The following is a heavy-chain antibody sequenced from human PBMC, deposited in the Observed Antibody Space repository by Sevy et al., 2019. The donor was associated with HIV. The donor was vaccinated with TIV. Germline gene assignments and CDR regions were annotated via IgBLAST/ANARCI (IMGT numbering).Heavy chain of an antibody. CDR3: AKDRKVLLVVYAIPFDALDI. D-gene: IGHD2-8*02. Sequence: GGSLRLSCAASGFTFSNYGIHWVHQAPGKGLEWVAFIRYDGSNEYYVDSVKGRFTISRDNSKSTLYLQMNSLSAEDTAVYYCAKDRKVLLVVYAIPFDALDIWGQGTMVTVSS. J-gene: IGHJ3*02. V-gene: IGHV3-30*02. CDR2: IRYDGSNE. CDR1: GFTFSNYG.